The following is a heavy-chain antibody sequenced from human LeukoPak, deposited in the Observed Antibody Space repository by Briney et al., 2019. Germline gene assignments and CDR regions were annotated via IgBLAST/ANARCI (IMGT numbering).Heavy chain of an antibody. CDR2: IFYSGST. Sequence: PSETLSLTCTVSSGSISTSNYYWGWVRQPPGKALEWIGNIFYSGSTYYSPSLKSRVTISLDTSRNQFSLKLNSVTAADTAVYYCAREWVEYYDSSGYLDYWGQGTLVTVSS. V-gene: IGHV4-39*07. D-gene: IGHD3-22*01. CDR3: AREWVEYYDSSGYLDY. CDR1: SGSISTSNYY. J-gene: IGHJ4*02.